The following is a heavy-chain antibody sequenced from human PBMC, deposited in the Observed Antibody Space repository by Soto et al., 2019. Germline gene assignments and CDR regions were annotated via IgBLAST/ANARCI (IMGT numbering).Heavy chain of an antibody. CDR1: GGSISSNTYY. Sequence: PSETLSLTCTVSGGSISSNTYYWGWIRQPPGKGLEWIAKISYTGNTYYNPSLQSRVAISVDTSKNQFSLQLTSVTAADTAVYYCARHVEQNLYYFYSGMEVWGPGTTVTVSS. J-gene: IGHJ6*02. CDR3: ARHVEQNLYYFYSGMEV. V-gene: IGHV4-39*01. CDR2: ISYTGNT.